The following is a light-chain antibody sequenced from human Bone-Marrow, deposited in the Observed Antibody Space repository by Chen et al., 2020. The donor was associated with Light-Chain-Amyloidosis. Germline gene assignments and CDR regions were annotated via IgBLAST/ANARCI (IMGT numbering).Light chain of an antibody. CDR2: EDD. CDR1: SGSIATNY. Sequence: NFMLTQPHSVSESPGKTVIISCTRSSGSIATNYVQWYQQRPGGSPTTVIYEDDQRPSGVPDRFSGAIDRSSNSASLTSSGLKTEDEADYDCQSYQGSSQGVFGGGTKLTVL. V-gene: IGLV6-57*01. J-gene: IGLJ3*02. CDR3: QSYQGSSQGV.